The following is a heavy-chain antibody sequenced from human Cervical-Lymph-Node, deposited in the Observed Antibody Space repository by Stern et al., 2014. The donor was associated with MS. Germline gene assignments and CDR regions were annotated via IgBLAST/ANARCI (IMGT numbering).Heavy chain of an antibody. Sequence: VQLGESGAEVKKPGSSVKVSCKASGGTLNNYAVSWVRQAPGQGLEWIGKIIPFLGIANYAHKFQGRVTLTAAATTSYMKVSSLRSDDTAVYYCARSPDLYDSSGYYFDWGQGTLVTVSS. CDR2: IIPFLGIA. CDR3: ARSPDLYDSSGYYFD. J-gene: IGHJ4*02. D-gene: IGHD3-22*01. CDR1: GGTLNNYA. V-gene: IGHV1-69*09.